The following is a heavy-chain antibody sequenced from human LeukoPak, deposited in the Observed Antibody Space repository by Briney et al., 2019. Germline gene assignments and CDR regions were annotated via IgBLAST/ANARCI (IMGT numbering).Heavy chain of an antibody. CDR3: ARNFLGRSRKAFDI. D-gene: IGHD1-14*01. CDR2: INHSGST. V-gene: IGHV4-34*01. CDR1: GGSFSGYY. Sequence: SETLSLTCAVYGGSFSGYYWSSIRHPPGKGLEWIGEINHSGSTNYNPSLKSRVTISVDTSKNQFSLKLSSVTAADTAVYYCARNFLGRSRKAFDIWGQGTMVTVSS. J-gene: IGHJ3*02.